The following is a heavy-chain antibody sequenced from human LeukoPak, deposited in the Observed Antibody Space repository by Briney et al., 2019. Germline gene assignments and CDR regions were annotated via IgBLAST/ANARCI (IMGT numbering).Heavy chain of an antibody. D-gene: IGHD3-10*01. CDR1: GGSFSGYY. CDR2: INHRGST. Sequence: PSETLSLTCAVYGGSFSGYYWSWIRQPPGKGLEGIGEINHRGSTNYNPSLKSRGTISVDTSKNQLSLKLSAVTAADTAVYYCARDVGSGSYYINDYWGQGPVVIVSA. CDR3: ARDVGSGSYYINDY. J-gene: IGHJ4*02. V-gene: IGHV4-34*01.